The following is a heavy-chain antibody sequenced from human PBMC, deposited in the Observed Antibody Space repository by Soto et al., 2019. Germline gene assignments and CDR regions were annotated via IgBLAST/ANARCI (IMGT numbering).Heavy chain of an antibody. D-gene: IGHD3-10*01. CDR3: ARDRESDQGVYYGWGSEYWFAP. J-gene: IGHJ5*02. CDR2: ISAYNGNT. V-gene: IGHV1-18*01. Sequence: ASVKVSCKASGYTFTSYGISWVRQAPGQGLEWMGWISAYNGNTNYAQKLQGRVTMTTDTSTSTAYMELRSLRSDDTAVYYCARDRESDQGVYYGWGSEYWFAPGGQGTLVPVSS. CDR1: GYTFTSYG.